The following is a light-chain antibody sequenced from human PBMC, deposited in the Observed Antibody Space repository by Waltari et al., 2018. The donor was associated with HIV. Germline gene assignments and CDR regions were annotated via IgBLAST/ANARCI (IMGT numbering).Light chain of an antibody. J-gene: IGLJ1*01. CDR3: TSYAGGNPLYV. V-gene: IGLV2-8*01. CDR2: EVN. Sequence: QSALTQPPSASGSPGQSVTISCTGTSSDVGGYNYVSWYQHHQGKAPKPTIYEVNPRPAGVPDRFSGTKARHTASLTVAGLQAEDEADYDWTSYAGGNPLYVFGTGTRITVL. CDR1: SSDVGGYNY.